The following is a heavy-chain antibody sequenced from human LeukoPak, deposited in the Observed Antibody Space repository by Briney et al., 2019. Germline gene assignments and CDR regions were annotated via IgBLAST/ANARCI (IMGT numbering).Heavy chain of an antibody. CDR1: GFIFSNYR. J-gene: IGHJ5*02. CDR3: ARDMIILQS. Sequence: PGGSLRLSCSAYGFIFSNYRMTWVRQAPGKGLEWVANIKQDGSEKYYVDSVKGRFTISRDNAKKSLYLQMNSLRAEDTAVYFCARDMIILQSWGQGTLVTVSS. V-gene: IGHV3-7*04. CDR2: IKQDGSEK. D-gene: IGHD3-16*01.